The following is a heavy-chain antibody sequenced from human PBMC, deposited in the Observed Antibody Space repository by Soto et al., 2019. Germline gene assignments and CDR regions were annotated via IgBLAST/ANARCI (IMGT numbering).Heavy chain of an antibody. CDR1: GGTFGSYA. V-gene: IGHV1-69*13. CDR2: IIPILNSP. Sequence: SVKVSGKASGGTFGSYAITWVRRAPGQGLEWVGGIIPILNSPAYAQKFRARVVITADEITNTAYMELNSLRIDDTAVYYCAREAPYCTSATCPKFYDMDVWGQGTTVTVS. J-gene: IGHJ6*02. CDR3: AREAPYCTSATCPKFYDMDV. D-gene: IGHD2-2*01.